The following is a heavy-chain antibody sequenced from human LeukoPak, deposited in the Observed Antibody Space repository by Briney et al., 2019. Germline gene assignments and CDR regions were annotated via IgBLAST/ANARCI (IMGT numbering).Heavy chain of an antibody. CDR3: ARSPHYDFWSAPFDY. J-gene: IGHJ4*02. V-gene: IGHV4-38-2*02. CDR2: IYYSGST. D-gene: IGHD3-3*01. Sequence: PSETLSLICTVSGYSISSGYYWGWIRQPPGKELEWIGSIYYSGSTYYNPSLKSRVTISVDTSKNQFSLKLSSVTAADTAVYYCARSPHYDFWSAPFDYWGPGTLVTVSS. CDR1: GYSISSGYY.